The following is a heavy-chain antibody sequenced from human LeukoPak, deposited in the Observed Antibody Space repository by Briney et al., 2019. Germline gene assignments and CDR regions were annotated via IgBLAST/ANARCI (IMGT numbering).Heavy chain of an antibody. CDR3: ARGVDCSGGSCYDDYFDC. Sequence: GGSLRLSCAASGFTFDDYAMHWVRQAPGKGLEWVSGISWNSGSIGYADSVKGRFTISRDNAKNSLYLQMNSLRAEDTAVYHCARGVDCSGGSCYDDYFDCWGQGTLVTVSS. CDR1: GFTFDDYA. J-gene: IGHJ4*02. D-gene: IGHD2-15*01. CDR2: ISWNSGSI. V-gene: IGHV3-9*01.